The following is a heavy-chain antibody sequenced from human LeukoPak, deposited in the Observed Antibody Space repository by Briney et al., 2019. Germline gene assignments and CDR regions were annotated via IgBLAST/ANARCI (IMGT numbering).Heavy chain of an antibody. J-gene: IGHJ4*02. V-gene: IGHV3-30*18. CDR2: ISYDGSNK. Sequence: GRSLRLSCAASGFTFSSYGMHWVRQAPGKGLEWVAVISYDGSNKYYADSVKGRFTISRDNSKNRLYLQMNSLRPEDTAVYYCAKGRRDGYYFDYWGQGTLVTVSS. D-gene: IGHD5-24*01. CDR3: AKGRRDGYYFDY. CDR1: GFTFSSYG.